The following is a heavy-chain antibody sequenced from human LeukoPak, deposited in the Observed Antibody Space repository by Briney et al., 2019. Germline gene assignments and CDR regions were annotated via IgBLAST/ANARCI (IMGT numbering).Heavy chain of an antibody. Sequence: GGSLRLSCAASGFTFSNSAMSWFRQAPGKGLVWVGFIRSKAYGGTTEYAASVKGRFTISRDDSKSIAYLQMNSLKTEDTAVYYCTRGGQWLVYSPADYWGQGTLVTVSS. V-gene: IGHV3-49*03. CDR2: IRSKAYGGTT. D-gene: IGHD6-19*01. CDR3: TRGGQWLVYSPADY. CDR1: GFTFSNSA. J-gene: IGHJ4*02.